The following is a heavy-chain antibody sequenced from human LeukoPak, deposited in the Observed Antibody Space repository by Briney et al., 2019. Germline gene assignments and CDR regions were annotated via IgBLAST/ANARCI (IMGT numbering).Heavy chain of an antibody. J-gene: IGHJ4*02. CDR3: ARESDRHHDLWSGYLALDY. Sequence: PGGSLRLSCAASGFTFSSYSMNLVRQTPGKGLEWISYSSPVKNTIYYADSVKGRFTISRDNAKNSLDLQMNSLRAEDTAVYYCARESDRHHDLWSGYLALDYWGQGTLVTVSS. CDR1: GFTFSSYS. D-gene: IGHD3-3*01. V-gene: IGHV3-48*01. CDR2: SSPVKNTI.